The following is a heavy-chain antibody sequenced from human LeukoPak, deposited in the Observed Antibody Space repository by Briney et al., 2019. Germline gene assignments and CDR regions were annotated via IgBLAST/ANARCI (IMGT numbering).Heavy chain of an antibody. V-gene: IGHV3-33*01. CDR2: LWYDGTNK. D-gene: IGHD3-22*01. CDR3: ARARSNYDSSGFSALDY. CDR1: EFSFSSYG. Sequence: GGSLRLSCAASEFSFSSYGMHWVRRAPGKGLQWVASLWYDGTNKYHADSVKGRFTISRDNSQSTLYLQMNSLRAEDTAVYYCARARSNYDSSGFSALDYWGQGTLVTVSS. J-gene: IGHJ4*02.